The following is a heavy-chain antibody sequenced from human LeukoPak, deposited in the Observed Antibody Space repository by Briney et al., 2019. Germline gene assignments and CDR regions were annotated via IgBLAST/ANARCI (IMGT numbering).Heavy chain of an antibody. CDR3: ARGDFWSGLSI. J-gene: IGHJ3*02. D-gene: IGHD3-3*01. CDR1: VYTFTSYG. CDR2: ISAYNGNT. Sequence: VASVNVSCTASVYTFTSYGISWVRQAPGQGVEWMGWISAYNGNTNYAQTLQGRVTMTTDTSTSTAYMELRSLRSDDTAVYYCARGDFWSGLSIWGQGTMVTVSS. V-gene: IGHV1-18*01.